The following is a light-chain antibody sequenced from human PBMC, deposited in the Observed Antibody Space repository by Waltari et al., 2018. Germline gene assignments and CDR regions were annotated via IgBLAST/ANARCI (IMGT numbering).Light chain of an antibody. V-gene: IGLV2-14*03. CDR2: DVI. J-gene: IGLJ1*01. CDR3: YSYTTSSTYV. Sequence: QSALTQPASASGSPGQSITISCTGTSSDVGGYNFVSWYQQHPGKAPKLMIYDVINRPAGVSSGFSGSKSGNTASLTISGRQAEDEAYYYCYSYTTSSTYVFGTGTQVTVL. CDR1: SSDVGGYNF.